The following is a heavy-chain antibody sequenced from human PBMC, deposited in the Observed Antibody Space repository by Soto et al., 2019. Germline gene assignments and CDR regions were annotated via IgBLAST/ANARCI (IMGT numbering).Heavy chain of an antibody. CDR1: GFTFSHYG. J-gene: IGHJ4*02. CDR3: AKDRSAGCGRDCSCDS. V-gene: IGHV3-30*18. Sequence: QVQLVESGGGVVLPGRSLRLSCVASGFTFSHYGMQWVRQAPGKGLEWVALVSYDGSNKYYGDYLKGRFTISRDNSKYPLYLDIDSLGVEDTAGYYCAKDRSAGCGRDCSCDSWGQGTLVTVSS. D-gene: IGHD2-21*02. CDR2: VSYDGSNK.